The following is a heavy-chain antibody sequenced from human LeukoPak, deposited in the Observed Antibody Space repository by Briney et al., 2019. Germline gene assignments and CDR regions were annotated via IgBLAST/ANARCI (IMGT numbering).Heavy chain of an antibody. Sequence: ASVNVSCKASGYTFTRYGINWVRQAPGQGLEWMGWISGYNEKTNYAQKFQGRVTMTTDTSTSTAYMELRRLRSDDTAVYYCAKAPGSFLSVSGWLNWFEPWGQGTLVTVSS. CDR1: GYTFTRYG. D-gene: IGHD6-19*01. V-gene: IGHV1-18*01. CDR3: AKAPGSFLSVSGWLNWFEP. CDR2: ISGYNEKT. J-gene: IGHJ5*02.